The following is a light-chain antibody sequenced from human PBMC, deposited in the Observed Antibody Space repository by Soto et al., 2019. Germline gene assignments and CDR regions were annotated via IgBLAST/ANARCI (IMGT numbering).Light chain of an antibody. V-gene: IGLV1-44*01. CDR2: STN. CDR1: TSNIGSNP. Sequence: QSVLTQPPSASGTPGQRVTISCSGSTSNIGSNPVHWYQQLPGTAPKLLIHSTNQRPSGVPDRFFGSKSGTSASLAISGLQCEDETDYYCAAWDDSLNAVVFGGGTKLTVL. J-gene: IGLJ2*01. CDR3: AAWDDSLNAVV.